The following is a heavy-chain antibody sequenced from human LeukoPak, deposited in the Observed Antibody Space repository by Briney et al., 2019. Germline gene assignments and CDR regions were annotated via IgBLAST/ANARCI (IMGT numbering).Heavy chain of an antibody. J-gene: IGHJ3*02. CDR3: AKDHSWELPYDAFDI. CDR2: ISGSGGST. CDR1: GFTFSSYA. V-gene: IGHV3-23*01. Sequence: GGSLRLSCSVSGFTFSSYAMSWVRQAPGKGLEWVSAISGSGGSTYYADSVKGRFTISRDNSKNTLYLQMNSLRAEDTAVYYCAKDHSWELPYDAFDIWGQGTMVTVSS. D-gene: IGHD1-26*01.